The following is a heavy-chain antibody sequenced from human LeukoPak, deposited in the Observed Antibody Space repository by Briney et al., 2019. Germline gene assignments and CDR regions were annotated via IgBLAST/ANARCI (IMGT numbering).Heavy chain of an antibody. D-gene: IGHD6-19*01. Sequence: GGSLRLSCAASGFTFDDCGMSWVRQAPGKGLEWVSGRNGGSTGYADSVKGRFTISRDNAKNSLYLQMNSLRAEDTAFYYCARDPGDILVAGTFDYWGQGTLVTVSS. CDR2: RNGGST. CDR1: GFTFDDCG. V-gene: IGHV3-20*04. J-gene: IGHJ4*02. CDR3: ARDPGDILVAGTFDY.